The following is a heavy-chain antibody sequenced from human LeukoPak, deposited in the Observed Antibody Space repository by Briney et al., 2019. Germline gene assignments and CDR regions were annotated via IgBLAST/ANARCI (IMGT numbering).Heavy chain of an antibody. Sequence: PSETLSLTCTVSGGSITSSSYYWGWIRQPPGKGLEWIASMTYSVTTYYKPSPRSRVTISLDTSTNQFSLKLRSVTATDTAVYFCVRSGYSFLVDSGGQGALVTVSA. CDR3: VRSGYSFLVDS. CDR1: GGSITSSSYY. V-gene: IGHV4-39*01. D-gene: IGHD5-18*01. J-gene: IGHJ4*02. CDR2: MTYSVTT.